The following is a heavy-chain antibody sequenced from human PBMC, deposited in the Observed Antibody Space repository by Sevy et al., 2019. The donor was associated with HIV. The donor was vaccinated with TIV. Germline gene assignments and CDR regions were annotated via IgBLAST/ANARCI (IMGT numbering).Heavy chain of an antibody. Sequence: GGSLRLSCAASGFTFTKYGLHWVRQAPGKGLEWVAVIWYDGSNKYYADSVKGRFTISRDNSKNTVYLQMNSLRAEDTAVYYCARDTTIMGATPLNYWGQGTLVTVSS. CDR1: GFTFTKYG. CDR2: IWYDGSNK. D-gene: IGHD1-26*01. V-gene: IGHV3-33*01. J-gene: IGHJ4*02. CDR3: ARDTTIMGATPLNY.